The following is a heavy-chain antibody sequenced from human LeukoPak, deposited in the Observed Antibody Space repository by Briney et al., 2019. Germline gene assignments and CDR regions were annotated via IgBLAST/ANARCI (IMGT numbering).Heavy chain of an antibody. J-gene: IGHJ4*02. CDR3: ARGGVYYYGSGSYQTFDY. D-gene: IGHD3-10*01. CDR1: GFTFSSYE. CDR2: IYSGGST. V-gene: IGHV3-66*02. Sequence: GSLRLSCAASGFTFSSYEMSWVRQAPGKGLEWVSVIYSGGSTYYADSVKGRFTISRDNSKNTLYLQMNSLRAEDTAVYYCARGGVYYYGSGSYQTFDYWGQGTLVTVSS.